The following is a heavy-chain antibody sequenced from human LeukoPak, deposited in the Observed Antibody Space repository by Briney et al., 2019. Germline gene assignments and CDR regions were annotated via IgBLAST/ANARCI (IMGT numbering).Heavy chain of an antibody. J-gene: IGHJ3*02. V-gene: IGHV1-69*06. CDR2: IIPIFGTA. Sequence: SVKVSCKASGGTFSSYAISWVRQAPGQGLEWMGGIIPIFGTANYAQKFQGRVTITADKSTSTAYMELSSLRSEDTAVYYCARDSGNYLDAFDIWGQGTMVTVSS. D-gene: IGHD1-7*01. CDR1: GGTFSSYA. CDR3: ARDSGNYLDAFDI.